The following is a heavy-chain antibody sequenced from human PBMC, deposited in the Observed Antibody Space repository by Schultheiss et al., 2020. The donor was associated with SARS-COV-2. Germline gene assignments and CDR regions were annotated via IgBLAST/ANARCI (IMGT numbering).Heavy chain of an antibody. J-gene: IGHJ5*02. V-gene: IGHV4-59*10. CDR3: ATSGSYAIPWFDP. CDR2: IYTSGST. D-gene: IGHD1-26*01. Sequence: SETLSLTCAVYGGSFSGYYWSWIRQPAGKGLEWIGRIYTSGSTNYNPSLKSRVTMSVDTSKNQFSLKLSSVTAADTAVYYCATSGSYAIPWFDPWGQGTLVTVAS. CDR1: GGSFSGYY.